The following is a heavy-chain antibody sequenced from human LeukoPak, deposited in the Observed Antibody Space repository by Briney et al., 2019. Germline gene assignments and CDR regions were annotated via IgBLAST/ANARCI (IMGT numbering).Heavy chain of an antibody. CDR2: IYYSGST. J-gene: IGHJ6*02. CDR3: ARSGESDNYDFWSGPSYYYGMDV. Sequence: PSETLSLTCTVSGGSISSYYWSWIRQPPGKGLEWIGYIYYSGSTNYNPSLKSRVTISVDTSKNQFSLKLSSVTAADTAVYYCARSGESDNYDFWSGPSYYYGMDVWGQGTTVTVSS. CDR1: GGSISSYY. D-gene: IGHD3-3*01. V-gene: IGHV4-59*01.